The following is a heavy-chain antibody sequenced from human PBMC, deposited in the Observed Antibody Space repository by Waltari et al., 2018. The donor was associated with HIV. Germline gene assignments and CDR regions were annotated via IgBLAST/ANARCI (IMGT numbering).Heavy chain of an antibody. J-gene: IGHJ4*02. CDR3: ARSMTTVMQFDY. D-gene: IGHD4-17*01. CDR1: GVPISSSTG. V-gene: IGHV4-4*02. Sequence: QVQLQESGPGLVKPSGTLSLTCAVPGVPISSSTGWSWVRQPPGKGLEWIGEIYHSGSTNYNPSLKSRVTISVDKSKNQFSLKLSSVTAADTAVYYCARSMTTVMQFDYWGQGTLVTVSS. CDR2: IYHSGST.